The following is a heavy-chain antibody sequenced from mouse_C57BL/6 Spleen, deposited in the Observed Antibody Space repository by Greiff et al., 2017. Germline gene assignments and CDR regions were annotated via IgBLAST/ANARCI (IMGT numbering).Heavy chain of an antibody. V-gene: IGHV7-3*01. D-gene: IGHD1-1*01. CDR3: ARSPITTVVARYFDV. J-gene: IGHJ1*03. CDR1: GFTFTDYY. CDR2: IRNKANGYTT. Sequence: EVKLVESGGGLVQPGGSLSLSCAASGFTFTDYYMSWVRQPPGKALEWLGFIRNKANGYTTEYSASVKGRFTISRDNSQSILYLQMNALRAEDSATYYCARSPITTVVARYFDVWGTGTTVTVSS.